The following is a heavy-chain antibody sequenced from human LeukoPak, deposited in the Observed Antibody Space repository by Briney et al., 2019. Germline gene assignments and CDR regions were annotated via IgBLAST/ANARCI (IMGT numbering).Heavy chain of an antibody. Sequence: TGGSLRLSCAASGFTFSSVAMTWVRQAPGKGLEWVSTITGSDDKTYYADSVKGRFTISRDYSKNTAHLQINSLTVDDTAIYYCAKGPQLSNAYHPDCWGQGTLVTVSS. CDR3: AKGPQLSNAYHPDC. CDR2: ITGSDDKT. J-gene: IGHJ4*02. CDR1: GFTFSSVA. D-gene: IGHD3-16*01. V-gene: IGHV3-23*01.